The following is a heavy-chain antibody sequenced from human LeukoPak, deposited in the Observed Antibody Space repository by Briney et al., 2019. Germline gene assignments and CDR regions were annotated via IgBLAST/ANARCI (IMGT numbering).Heavy chain of an antibody. CDR3: ARGDSGYDRYYYYYYMDV. CDR1: GGSISNYY. Sequence: SETLSLTCTVSGGSISNYYWTWIRQPPGKGLEWIGYIYYSGSTNYNPSLKSRVTISVDTSKNQFSLKLSSVTAADTAVYYCARGDSGYDRYYYYYYMDVWGKGTTVTISS. CDR2: IYYSGST. V-gene: IGHV4-59*01. D-gene: IGHD5-12*01. J-gene: IGHJ6*03.